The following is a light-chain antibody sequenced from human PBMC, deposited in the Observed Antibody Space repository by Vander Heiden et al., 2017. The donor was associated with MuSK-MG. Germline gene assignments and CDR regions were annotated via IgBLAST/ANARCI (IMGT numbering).Light chain of an antibody. J-gene: IGKJ4*01. Sequence: DIQLTQSPSFLSASVGDRVTITCQASQGISSYLAWYQQKPGKAPKLPIYAASTLQSGVPSRFSGSGSGTEFTLTISSLQPEDFATYYCQQLNSYPLTFGGGTKVEIK. V-gene: IGKV1-9*01. CDR2: AAS. CDR1: QGISSY. CDR3: QQLNSYPLT.